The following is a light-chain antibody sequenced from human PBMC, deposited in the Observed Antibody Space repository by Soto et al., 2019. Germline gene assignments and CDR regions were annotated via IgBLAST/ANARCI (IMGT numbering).Light chain of an antibody. Sequence: EIVLTQSPGTLSLSPGERATLSCRASQSVTSSYLAWYQQKPGQAPRLLIYGASTRATGLPDRFSGSGSGTDSTLTISRLEPEDFAVYYCQQYGNSPYTFGQGTKLEIK. V-gene: IGKV3-20*01. CDR1: QSVTSSY. CDR2: GAS. J-gene: IGKJ2*01. CDR3: QQYGNSPYT.